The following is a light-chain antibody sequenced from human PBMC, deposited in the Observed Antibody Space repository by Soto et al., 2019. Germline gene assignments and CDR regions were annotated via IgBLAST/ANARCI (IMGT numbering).Light chain of an antibody. J-gene: IGLJ2*01. CDR2: RDN. Sequence: QSVLTQPPSASGTPGQRVTISCSGSSSNIGSNHVYWYQQLPGTAPKLLIYRDNQRPSGVPDRFSGSKSGTSASLAISGLRSEDEVAYYCAAWDDSLTGVVFGGGTKLTVL. CDR3: AAWDDSLTGVV. CDR1: SSNIGSNH. V-gene: IGLV1-47*01.